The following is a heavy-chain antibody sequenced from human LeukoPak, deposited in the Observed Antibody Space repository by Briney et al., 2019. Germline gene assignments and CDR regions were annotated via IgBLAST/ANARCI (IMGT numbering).Heavy chain of an antibody. CDR2: IKQDGSEK. V-gene: IGHV3-7*01. D-gene: IGHD4-23*01. CDR1: GFTFSSYG. J-gene: IGHJ4*02. CDR3: ARVDYGGNDY. Sequence: GRSLRLSCAASGFTFSSYGMHWVRQAPGKGLEWVANIKQDGSEKYYVDSVKGRFTISRDNAKNSLYLQMNSLRAEDTAVYYCARVDYGGNDYWGQGTLVTVSS.